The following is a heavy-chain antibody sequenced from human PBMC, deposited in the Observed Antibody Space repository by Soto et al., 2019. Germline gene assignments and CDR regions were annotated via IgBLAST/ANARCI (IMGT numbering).Heavy chain of an antibody. V-gene: IGHV3-30*04. CDR1: GFTFSSYS. Sequence: QVQLVESGGDVVQPGRSLRLSCAASGFTFSSYSMHWVRQAPGKGLEWVAVISYDGENTYYADSVKGRFTISRDNSKNTLYLYMNSLRAEDTAVYYCARVSLDSPIWVGGDCWGQGTLVTVSS. D-gene: IGHD3-10*01. CDR2: ISYDGENT. CDR3: ARVSLDSPIWVGGDC. J-gene: IGHJ4*02.